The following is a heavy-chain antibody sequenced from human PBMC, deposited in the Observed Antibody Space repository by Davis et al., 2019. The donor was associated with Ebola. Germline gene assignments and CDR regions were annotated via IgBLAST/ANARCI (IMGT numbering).Heavy chain of an antibody. CDR3: ARDFRPPPATVTTWYYYYYYGMDV. V-gene: IGHV3-48*02. CDR2: ISSSSSTI. D-gene: IGHD4-17*01. CDR1: GFTFSSYS. Sequence: GGSLRLSCAASGFTFSSYSMNWVRQAPGKGLEWVSYISSSSSTIYYADSVKGRFTISRDNAKNSLYLQMNSLRDEDTAVYYCARDFRPPPATVTTWYYYYYYGMDVWGKGTTVTVSS. J-gene: IGHJ6*04.